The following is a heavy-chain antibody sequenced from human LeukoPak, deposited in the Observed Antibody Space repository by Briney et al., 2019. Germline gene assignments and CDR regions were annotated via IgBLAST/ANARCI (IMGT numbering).Heavy chain of an antibody. J-gene: IGHJ4*02. CDR1: GGSISSGSYY. CDR2: IYTSGST. Sequence: SETLSLTCTVSGGSISSGSYYWSWIPQPAGKGLEWIGRIYTSGSTNYNPSLKSRVTISVDTSKNQFSLKLSSVTAADTAVYYCARDSSRYSYGLDWGQGTLVTVSS. V-gene: IGHV4-61*02. D-gene: IGHD5-18*01. CDR3: ARDSSRYSYGLD.